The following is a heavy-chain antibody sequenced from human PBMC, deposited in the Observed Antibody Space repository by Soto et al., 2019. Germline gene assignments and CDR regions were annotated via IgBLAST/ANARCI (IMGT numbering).Heavy chain of an antibody. Sequence: QVQLVQSGAEVKKPGSSVKVSCKASGGTFSSYTISWVRQAPGQGLEWMGRIIPILGIANYAQKFQGRVTITADKSTSTAYMELSSLRSEDTAVCYCASIYSGYDSSPFDYWGQGTLVTVSS. V-gene: IGHV1-69*02. CDR2: IIPILGIA. J-gene: IGHJ4*02. CDR1: GGTFSSYT. D-gene: IGHD5-12*01. CDR3: ASIYSGYDSSPFDY.